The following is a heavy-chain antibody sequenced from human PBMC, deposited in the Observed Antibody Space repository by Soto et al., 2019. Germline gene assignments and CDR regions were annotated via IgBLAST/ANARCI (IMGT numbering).Heavy chain of an antibody. V-gene: IGHV4-59*01. CDR2: IYSNGNT. Sequence: KPSETLSLTCTVSAASFSKYYWSWIRQPPGKGLEWIGYIYSNGNTNYNPSLKRRVTISIDTSKKQISLNLTSVTDADTAVYYCASVTFGGVVLAHWGQGTLVTVSS. J-gene: IGHJ4*02. D-gene: IGHD3-16*01. CDR1: AASFSKYY. CDR3: ASVTFGGVVLAH.